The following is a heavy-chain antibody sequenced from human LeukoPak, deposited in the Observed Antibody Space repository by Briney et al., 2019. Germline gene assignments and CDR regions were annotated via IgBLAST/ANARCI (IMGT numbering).Heavy chain of an antibody. CDR3: SRDRGIGYPSSWRGGLYNFDY. V-gene: IGHV1-69*06. D-gene: IGHD6-13*01. CDR1: GGTFSSYA. CDR2: IIPIFGTA. Sequence: SVKVSCKASGGTFSSYAISWVRQAPGQGLEWMGGIIPIFGTANYAQKFQGRVTITADKSTSTAYMELNSLKIEDTAVYYCSRDRGIGYPSSWRGGLYNFDYWGQGTLVTVSS. J-gene: IGHJ4*02.